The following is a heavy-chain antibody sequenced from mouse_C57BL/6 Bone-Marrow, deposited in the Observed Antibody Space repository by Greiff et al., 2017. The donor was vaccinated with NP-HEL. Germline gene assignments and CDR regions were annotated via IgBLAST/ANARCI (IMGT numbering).Heavy chain of an antibody. J-gene: IGHJ4*01. CDR2: ISNGGGST. CDR3: ARCSNFSMDY. CDR1: GFTFSDYY. Sequence: DVHLVESGGGLVQPGGSLKLSCAASGFTFSDYYMYWVRQTPEKRLEWVAYISNGGGSTYYPDTVKGRFTISRDNAKNTLYLQMSRLKSEDTAMYYCARCSNFSMDYWGQGTSVTVSS. D-gene: IGHD2-5*01. V-gene: IGHV5-12*01.